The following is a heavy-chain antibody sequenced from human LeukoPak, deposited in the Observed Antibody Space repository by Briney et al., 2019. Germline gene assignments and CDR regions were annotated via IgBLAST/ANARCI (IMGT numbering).Heavy chain of an antibody. CDR3: ARVVPAAPKEYYFDY. Sequence: GGSLRLSCAASGFTFSDYYMSWIRQALGKGLEWVSYISSSGSTIYYADSVKGRFTISRDNAKNSLYLQMNSLRAEDTAVYYCARVVPAAPKEYYFDYWGQGTLVTVSS. D-gene: IGHD2-2*01. V-gene: IGHV3-11*01. CDR2: ISSSGSTI. J-gene: IGHJ4*02. CDR1: GFTFSDYY.